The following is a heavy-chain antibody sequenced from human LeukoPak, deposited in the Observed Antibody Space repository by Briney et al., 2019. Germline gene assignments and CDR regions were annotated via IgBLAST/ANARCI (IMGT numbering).Heavy chain of an antibody. J-gene: IGHJ4*02. CDR3: ARLGAAAGTEDDY. D-gene: IGHD6-13*01. CDR1: GFTFSIYA. Sequence: PGGTLRLSCAASGFTFSIYAMSCVRQAPGRGLEWVSSISGSGSSTYYADSAKGRFTIPRDNPKNTLHLQMNSLRPEDTPVYYLARLGAAAGTEDDYWGQGTLVTVSS. V-gene: IGHV3-23*01. CDR2: ISGSGSST.